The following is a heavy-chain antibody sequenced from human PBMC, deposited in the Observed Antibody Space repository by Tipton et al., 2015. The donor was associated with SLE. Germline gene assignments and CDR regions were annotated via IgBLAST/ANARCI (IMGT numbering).Heavy chain of an antibody. CDR2: IIPIFGTA. CDR1: GYTFTNYG. J-gene: IGHJ4*02. V-gene: IGHV1-69*05. Sequence: QLVQSGAEVKKPGASVKVSCKASGYTFTNYGITWVRQAPGQGLEWMGGIIPIFGTANYAQKFQGRVTITTDESTSTAYMELSSLRSEDTAVYYCARLPVATMDLGYWGQGTLVTVSS. CDR3: ARLPVATMDLGY. D-gene: IGHD5-12*01.